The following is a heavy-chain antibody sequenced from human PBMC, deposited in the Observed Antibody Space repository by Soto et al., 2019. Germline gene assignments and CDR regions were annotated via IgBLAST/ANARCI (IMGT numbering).Heavy chain of an antibody. CDR1: GYTFTSYG. CDR2: INVYNGNT. D-gene: IGHD6-6*01. Sequence: QVQLVQSGAEVKKPGASVKVSCKSSGYTFTSYGISWVRQAPGQGLEWMGWINVYNGNTNYAQKLQGRVTMTTDTSTSTAYMELRSLRSDDTAIYSCAHIATRLTWFDPWGQGTLVTVSS. J-gene: IGHJ5*02. CDR3: AHIATRLTWFDP. V-gene: IGHV1-18*01.